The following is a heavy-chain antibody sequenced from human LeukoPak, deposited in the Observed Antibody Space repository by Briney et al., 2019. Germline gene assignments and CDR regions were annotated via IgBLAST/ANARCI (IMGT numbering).Heavy chain of an antibody. D-gene: IGHD3-9*01. V-gene: IGHV3-53*01. CDR2: IYSGGST. Sequence: PGGSLRLSCAASGFTVSSNYMSWVRQAPGKGLEWVSVIYSGGSTYYADSVKGRFTISRDNSKNTLYLQMNSLRAEDTAVYYCARVVRNILTGYYIDYWGQGTLVTVSS. CDR3: ARVVRNILTGYYIDY. J-gene: IGHJ4*02. CDR1: GFTVSSNY.